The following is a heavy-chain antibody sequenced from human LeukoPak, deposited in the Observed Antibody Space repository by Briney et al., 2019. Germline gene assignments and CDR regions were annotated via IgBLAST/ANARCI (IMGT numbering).Heavy chain of an antibody. CDR1: GGSISSGGYY. CDR3: ARDRRATVTTGLDY. V-gene: IGHV4-31*03. Sequence: PSETLSLTCTVSGGSISSGGYYWSWIRQHPGKGLDWIGNIYYSGSTYYNPSLKGRVIISVDTSKNQFSLKLSSVTAADTAVYYCARDRRATVTTGLDYWGQGTLVTVSS. J-gene: IGHJ4*02. CDR2: IYYSGST. D-gene: IGHD4-17*01.